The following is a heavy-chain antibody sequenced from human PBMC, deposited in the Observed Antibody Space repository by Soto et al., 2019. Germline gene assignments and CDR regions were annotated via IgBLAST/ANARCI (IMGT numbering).Heavy chain of an antibody. CDR1: GFTFSSYG. J-gene: IGHJ6*02. V-gene: IGHV3-33*01. Sequence: QVQLVESGGGVVQPGRSLRLSCAAFGFTFSSYGMHWVRQAPGKGLEWVAVIWYDGSNKYYADSVKGRFTISRDNSKNTLYLQMNSLRAEDTAVYYCARGGGSSPTYYYYYYGMDVWGQGTTVTVSS. CDR3: ARGGGSSPTYYYYYYGMDV. D-gene: IGHD6-6*01. CDR2: IWYDGSNK.